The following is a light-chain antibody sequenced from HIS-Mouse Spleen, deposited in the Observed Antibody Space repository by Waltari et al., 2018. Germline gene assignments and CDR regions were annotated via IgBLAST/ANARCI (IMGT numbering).Light chain of an antibody. J-gene: IGLJ2*01. CDR2: EGS. CDR1: SSDVGSYNL. CDR3: CSYAGSHVV. Sequence: QSALTQPASVSGSPGQSITISCTGTSSDVGSYNLVSWYQQHPGKAPKLMIYEGSKRASWVSNRFSGSKSGKTASLTISGLQAEDEADYYCCSYAGSHVVFGGGTKLTVL. V-gene: IGLV2-23*01.